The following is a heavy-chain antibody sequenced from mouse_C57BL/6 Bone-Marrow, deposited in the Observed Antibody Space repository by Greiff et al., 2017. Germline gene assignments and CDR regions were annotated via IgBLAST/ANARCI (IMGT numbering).Heavy chain of an antibody. D-gene: IGHD1-1*01. Sequence: EVKLEESGGGLVKPGGSLKLSCAASGFTFSSYTMSWVRQTPEKRLEWVATISGGGGNTYYPDSVKGRFTISRDNAKNTLYLQMSSLRSEDTALYYCARHPYYYGSRYYAMDYWGQGTSGTVSS. V-gene: IGHV5-9*01. CDR1: GFTFSSYT. CDR2: ISGGGGNT. CDR3: ARHPYYYGSRYYAMDY. J-gene: IGHJ4*01.